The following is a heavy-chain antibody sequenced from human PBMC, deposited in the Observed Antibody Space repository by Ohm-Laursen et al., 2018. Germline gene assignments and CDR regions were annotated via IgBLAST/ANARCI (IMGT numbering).Heavy chain of an antibody. V-gene: IGHV4-59*01. CDR1: GGSISSYY. CDR3: ARDLNGNDAFDI. J-gene: IGHJ3*02. CDR2: IYYSGST. D-gene: IGHD3-16*02. Sequence: GTLSLTCTVSGGSISSYYWSWTRQPPGKGLEWIGYIYYSGSTNYNPSLKSRVTISVDTSKNQFSLKLSSVTAADTAVYYCARDLNGNDAFDIWGQGTMVTVSS.